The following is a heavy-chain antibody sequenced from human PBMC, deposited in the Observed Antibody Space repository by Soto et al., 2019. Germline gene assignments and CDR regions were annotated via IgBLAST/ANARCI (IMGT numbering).Heavy chain of an antibody. Sequence: GGSLRLSCAASGFTFSSYAMSWVRQAPGKGLEWVSAISGSGGSTYYADSVKGRFTISRDNSKNTLYLQMNSLRAEDTAVYYCANLFPLGSNYDILTGPYYFDYWGQGTLVTVSS. CDR2: ISGSGGST. D-gene: IGHD3-9*01. V-gene: IGHV3-23*01. CDR1: GFTFSSYA. CDR3: ANLFPLGSNYDILTGPYYFDY. J-gene: IGHJ4*02.